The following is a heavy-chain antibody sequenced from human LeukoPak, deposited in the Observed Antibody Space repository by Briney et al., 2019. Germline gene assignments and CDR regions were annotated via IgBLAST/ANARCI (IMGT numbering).Heavy chain of an antibody. J-gene: IGHJ4*02. CDR1: GYIFSNFG. D-gene: IGHD5-12*01. CDR3: ARRRGGYDSPWYFDY. V-gene: IGHV1-2*02. Sequence: ASVKVSCKASGYIFSNFGINGVRQAPGQGLEWMGWINPNSGGTNYAQKFQGRLTMTRDTSISTAYMELSRLRSDDPAVYYCARRRGGYDSPWYFDYWGQGTLVTVSS. CDR2: INPNSGGT.